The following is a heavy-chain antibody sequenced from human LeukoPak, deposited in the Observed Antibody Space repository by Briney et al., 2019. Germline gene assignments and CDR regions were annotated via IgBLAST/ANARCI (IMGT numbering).Heavy chain of an antibody. CDR3: ARRYTIFGVVTIDY. D-gene: IGHD3-3*01. CDR2: IYPGNSDT. V-gene: IGHV5-51*01. Sequence: GESLKISCKGSGYSFTSYWIAWGRQMPGKGLEWMGIIYPGNSDTKYSPSFQGQVTISADKSISTAYLQWSSLKDSDTAMYYCARRYTIFGVVTIDYWGQGTLVTVSS. CDR1: GYSFTSYW. J-gene: IGHJ4*02.